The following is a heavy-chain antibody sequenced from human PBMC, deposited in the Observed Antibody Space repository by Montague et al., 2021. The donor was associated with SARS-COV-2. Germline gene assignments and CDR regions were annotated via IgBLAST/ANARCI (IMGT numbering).Heavy chain of an antibody. CDR2: LLTSGAT. Sequence: TLSLTCTVSGDSITSKTHYWDWVRQPAGKGLEWIGRLLTSGATNFNPSLKSRLTISRDTSKNEFYLKLSSVTAADTAVYYCARDSPHFDFWRGHYGDKYGMDIWGKGTTVTVSA. CDR3: ARDSPHFDFWRGHYGDKYGMDI. CDR1: GDSITSKTHY. V-gene: IGHV4-61*02. J-gene: IGHJ6*04. D-gene: IGHD3-3*01.